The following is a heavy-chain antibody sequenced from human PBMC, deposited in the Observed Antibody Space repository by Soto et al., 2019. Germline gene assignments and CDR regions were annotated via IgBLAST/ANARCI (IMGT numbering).Heavy chain of an antibody. V-gene: IGHV3-23*01. CDR1: GFTFSSYA. D-gene: IGHD3-10*01. CDR2: ISGSGGST. CDR3: AKHLWFGELPSDY. Sequence: EVQLLESGGGLVQPGGSLRLSCAASGFTFSSYAMSWVRQGPGKGLEWVSAISGSGGSTYYADSVKGRFTISRDNSKNTLYLQMNSLRAEDTAVYYCAKHLWFGELPSDYWGQGTLVTVSS. J-gene: IGHJ4*02.